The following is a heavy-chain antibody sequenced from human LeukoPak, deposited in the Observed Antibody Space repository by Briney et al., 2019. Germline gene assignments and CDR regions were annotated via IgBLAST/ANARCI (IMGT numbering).Heavy chain of an antibody. Sequence: ASVKVSCKASGYTFTGYYMHWVRQAPGQGLEWMGWINPNSGGTNYAQKFQGRVTMTRDTSISTAYMELSRLRSDDTAVYYCARDPYYYDSRDRDDAFDIWGQGTMVTVSS. D-gene: IGHD3-22*01. CDR3: ARDPYYYDSRDRDDAFDI. CDR1: GYTFTGYY. V-gene: IGHV1-2*02. J-gene: IGHJ3*02. CDR2: INPNSGGT.